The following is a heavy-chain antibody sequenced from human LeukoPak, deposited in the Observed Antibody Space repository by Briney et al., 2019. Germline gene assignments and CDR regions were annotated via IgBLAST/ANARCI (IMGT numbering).Heavy chain of an antibody. CDR1: GSYW. CDR3: AKDNRRHYTSGPNPDSLH. Sequence: PGGSLRLSCAASGSYWMHWVRQPPGKGLEWVSGISWNSGSIDYADSVKGRFTISRDNAKNSLYLQMNSLRVEDTAFYYCAKDNRRHYTSGPNPDSLHWGQGALVTVSS. J-gene: IGHJ4*02. CDR2: ISWNSGSI. V-gene: IGHV3-9*01. D-gene: IGHD6-19*01.